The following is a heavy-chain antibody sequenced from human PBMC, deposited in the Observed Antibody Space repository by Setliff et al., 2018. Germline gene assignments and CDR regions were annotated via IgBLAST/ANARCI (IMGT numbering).Heavy chain of an antibody. Sequence: PSETLSLTCTVSDGSISTYYWSWIRQPPGKRLEWIGHIDPSGNTNYQPSLKSRVTISVDTSKNQFSLRLTSVTAADTAIYYCASRTTGPGGWFDYWGQGTLVTVSS. CDR2: IDPSGNT. J-gene: IGHJ5*01. CDR3: ASRTTGPGGWFDY. D-gene: IGHD1-1*01. CDR1: DGSISTYY. V-gene: IGHV4-4*08.